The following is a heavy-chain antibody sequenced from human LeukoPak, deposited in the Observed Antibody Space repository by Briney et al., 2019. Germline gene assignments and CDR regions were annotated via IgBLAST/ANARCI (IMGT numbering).Heavy chain of an antibody. CDR3: ARTLAGTTSFHYGMDV. J-gene: IGHJ6*02. CDR2: ISGSGNTK. V-gene: IGHV3-48*03. Sequence: GGSLRLSCAASGFIFSNYEMTWVRQAPGKGLEWVLYISGSGNTKYYADSVTGRFTISRDKAKNSMYLQMNSLRAEDTAVYYCARTLAGTTSFHYGMDVWGQGTTVTVSS. CDR1: GFIFSNYE. D-gene: IGHD1-7*01.